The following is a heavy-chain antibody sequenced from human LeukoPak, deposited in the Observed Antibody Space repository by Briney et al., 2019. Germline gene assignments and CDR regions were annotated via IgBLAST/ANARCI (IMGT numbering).Heavy chain of an antibody. CDR2: IYYSGST. CDR1: GGSISSYY. V-gene: IGHV4-59*01. J-gene: IGHJ3*02. D-gene: IGHD2-2*01. Sequence: ASETLSLTCTVSGGSISSYYWSWIRQPPGKGLEWIGYIYYSGSTNHNPSLKSRVTISVDTSKNQFSLKLSSVTAADTAVYYCARKKGYCSSTSCHEAFDIWGQGTMVTVSS. CDR3: ARKKGYCSSTSCHEAFDI.